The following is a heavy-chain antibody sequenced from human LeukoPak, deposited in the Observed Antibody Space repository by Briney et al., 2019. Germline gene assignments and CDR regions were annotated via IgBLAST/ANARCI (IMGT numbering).Heavy chain of an antibody. J-gene: IGHJ4*02. D-gene: IGHD1-20*01. Sequence: PGGSLRLFCVASGFTFTDYYMIWIRQAPGKGLEWVSYISSTVITTYYADSVKGRFTISRDNAKNSLYLQMNSLRAEDTAVYYCVRSVYNWNDVDYWGQGTLVTVSS. CDR3: VRSVYNWNDVDY. V-gene: IGHV3-11*01. CDR1: GFTFTDYY. CDR2: ISSTVITT.